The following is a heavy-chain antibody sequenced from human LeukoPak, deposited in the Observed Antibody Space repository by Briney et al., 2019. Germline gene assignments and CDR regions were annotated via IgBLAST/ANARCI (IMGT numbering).Heavy chain of an antibody. CDR1: GYRFSGYY. V-gene: IGHV1-2*02. CDR3: ARDRQYQIPDY. J-gene: IGHJ4*02. Sequence: ASVKVSCKSVGYRFSGYYIQWVRQAPGQGLEWMGWINPTSGDTDFAQKFQGRVTLTRDTSISTAYIELSSLRLDDTAVYYCARDRQYQIPDYWGQGTLVTVSS. CDR2: INPTSGDT. D-gene: IGHD2-2*01.